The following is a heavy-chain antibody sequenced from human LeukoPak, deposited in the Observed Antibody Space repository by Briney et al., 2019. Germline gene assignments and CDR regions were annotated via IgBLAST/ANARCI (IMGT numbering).Heavy chain of an antibody. J-gene: IGHJ4*02. CDR1: GFTFSDSY. V-gene: IGHV3-11*04. CDR2: ISNSGSAL. D-gene: IGHD7-27*01. Sequence: KSGGSLRLSCAASGFTFSDSYTTWIRQAPGKGLEWVSYISNSGSALYYADSVKGRFTISRDNAKSSLYLQMNSLRAEDTAVYYCGRGHWGLDYWGQGTLVTVSS. CDR3: GRGHWGLDY.